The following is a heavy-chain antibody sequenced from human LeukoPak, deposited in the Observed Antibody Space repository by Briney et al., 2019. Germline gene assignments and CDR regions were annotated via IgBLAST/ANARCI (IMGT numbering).Heavy chain of an antibody. V-gene: IGHV1-2*06. CDR3: ARVDTAMVKPFDY. CDR2: INPNSGGT. Sequence: ASVKVSCKASGYTFTGYYMHWVRQAPGQGLEWMGRINPNSGGTNYAQKFQSRVTMTRDTSISTAYMELSRLRSDDTAVYYCARVDTAMVKPFDYWGQGTLVTVSS. D-gene: IGHD5-18*01. J-gene: IGHJ4*02. CDR1: GYTFTGYY.